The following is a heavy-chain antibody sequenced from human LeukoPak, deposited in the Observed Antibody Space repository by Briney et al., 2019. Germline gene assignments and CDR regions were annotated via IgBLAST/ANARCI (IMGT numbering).Heavy chain of an antibody. J-gene: IGHJ4*02. D-gene: IGHD6-19*01. Sequence: SETLSLTCTVSGGSISSSSYYWGWIRQPPGKELEWIGSIYYSGSTCYNPSLKSRVTISVDTSKNQFSLKLSSVTAADTAVYYCARQPRAGSGWYEPFDYWGQGTLVTVSS. V-gene: IGHV4-39*01. CDR2: IYYSGST. CDR3: ARQPRAGSGWYEPFDY. CDR1: GGSISSSSYY.